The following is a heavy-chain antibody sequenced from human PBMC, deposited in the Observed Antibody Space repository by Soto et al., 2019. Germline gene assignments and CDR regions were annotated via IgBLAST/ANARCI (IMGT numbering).Heavy chain of an antibody. CDR3: AKALGQWLALDY. Sequence: PGGSLRLSCAASGFTFSSYGMHWVRQAPGKGLEWVAVISYDGSNKYYADSVKGRFTISRDNSKNTLYLQMNSLRAEDTAVYYCAKALGQWLALDYWGQGTLVTVSS. V-gene: IGHV3-30*18. J-gene: IGHJ4*02. CDR1: GFTFSSYG. CDR2: ISYDGSNK. D-gene: IGHD6-19*01.